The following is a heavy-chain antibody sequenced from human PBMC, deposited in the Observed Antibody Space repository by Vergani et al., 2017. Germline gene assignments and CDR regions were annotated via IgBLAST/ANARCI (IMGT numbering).Heavy chain of an antibody. Sequence: QLQLQESGPGLVKPSETLSLTCTVSGGSISSSSYYWGWIRQPPGKGLEWIGSLYYSGSTYYNPSLKSRVTIFVDTSKNQFSLRLSSVTAADTAVYYCARDRQDSSGSPMFDPWGQGTLVTVSS. D-gene: IGHD3-22*01. J-gene: IGHJ5*02. CDR2: LYYSGST. CDR1: GGSISSSSYY. V-gene: IGHV4-39*02. CDR3: ARDRQDSSGSPMFDP.